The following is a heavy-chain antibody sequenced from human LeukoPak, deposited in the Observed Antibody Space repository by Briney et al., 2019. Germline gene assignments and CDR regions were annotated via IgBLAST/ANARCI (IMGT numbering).Heavy chain of an antibody. Sequence: SETLSLTCAVSGGSISSGGYSWSWIRQPPGKGLEWIGYIYYSGSTYYNPSLKSRVTISVDTSKNQFSLKLSSVTAADTAVYYCATTTIRLGYWGQGTLVTVSS. CDR1: GGSISSGGYS. CDR2: IYYSGST. D-gene: IGHD1-26*01. V-gene: IGHV4-30-4*07. CDR3: ATTTIRLGY. J-gene: IGHJ4*02.